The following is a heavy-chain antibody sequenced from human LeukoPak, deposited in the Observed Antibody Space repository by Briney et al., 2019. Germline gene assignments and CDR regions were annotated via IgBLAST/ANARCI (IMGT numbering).Heavy chain of an antibody. CDR1: GDSVSSNSAA. J-gene: IGHJ6*02. Sequence: SQTLSLTCAISGDSVSSNSAAWNWIRRSPSRGLEWLGRTYYRSKWYNDYAVSVKSRITINPDTSKNQFSLQLNSVTPEDTAVYYCAREVGSGWYAYYYYYGMDVWGQGTTVTVSS. CDR3: AREVGSGWYAYYYYYGMDV. CDR2: TYYRSKWYN. D-gene: IGHD6-19*01. V-gene: IGHV6-1*01.